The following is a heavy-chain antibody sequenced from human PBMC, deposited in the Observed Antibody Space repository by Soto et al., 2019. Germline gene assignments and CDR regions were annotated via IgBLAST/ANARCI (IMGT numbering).Heavy chain of an antibody. CDR1: GYSFTSYW. CDR2: IDPSDSYT. V-gene: IGHV5-10-1*01. D-gene: IGHD2-2*01. CDR3: ARPYCSSTSCYSYYYYGMDV. J-gene: IGHJ6*02. Sequence: GESLKISCKGSGYSFTSYWISWVRQMPGKGLEWMGRIDPSDSYTNYSPSFQGHVTISADKSISTAYLRWSSLKASDTAMYYCARPYCSSTSCYSYYYYGMDVWGQGTTVTVSS.